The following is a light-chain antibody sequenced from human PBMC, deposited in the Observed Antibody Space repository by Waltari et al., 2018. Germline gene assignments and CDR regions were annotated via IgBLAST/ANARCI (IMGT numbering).Light chain of an antibody. CDR3: QQSYSTPFT. CDR2: AAS. J-gene: IGKJ3*01. Sequence: DIQMTPSPSSLSASVGDRVTITCPASQSISSYLNWYQQKPGKAPKLLIYAASSLQSGVPSRFSGSGSGTDFTLTISSLQPEDFATYYCQQSYSTPFTFGPGTKVDIK. V-gene: IGKV1-39*01. CDR1: QSISSY.